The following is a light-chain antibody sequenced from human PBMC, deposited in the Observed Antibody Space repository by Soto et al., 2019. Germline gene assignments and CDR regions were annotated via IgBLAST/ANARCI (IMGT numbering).Light chain of an antibody. J-gene: IGKJ2*01. Sequence: EIVMTQSPATLSVSPGERATLSCRASQSISTELAWYQQKPGQPPRLLIYSASTRATGVPARFTGSGSGSEFTLTISGLQSEDFAVYYGQQGHNWPLTLGQGTRLE. CDR2: SAS. V-gene: IGKV3-15*01. CDR1: QSISTE. CDR3: QQGHNWPLT.